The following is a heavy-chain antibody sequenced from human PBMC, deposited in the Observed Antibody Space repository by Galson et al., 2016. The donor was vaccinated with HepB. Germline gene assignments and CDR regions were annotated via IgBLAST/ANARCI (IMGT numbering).Heavy chain of an antibody. Sequence: QSGAEVKKPGDSLKISCKVSGYWFSNYWIGWVRQMPGKGLEWMGIIYPHDSDTRYSPSFQGQVTISADKSISTTYLQWRSLKASDTAIYYCARGWELHDYWGQGTLVTVPS. CDR3: ARGWELHDY. D-gene: IGHD1-26*01. J-gene: IGHJ4*02. V-gene: IGHV5-51*01. CDR1: GYWFSNYW. CDR2: IYPHDSDT.